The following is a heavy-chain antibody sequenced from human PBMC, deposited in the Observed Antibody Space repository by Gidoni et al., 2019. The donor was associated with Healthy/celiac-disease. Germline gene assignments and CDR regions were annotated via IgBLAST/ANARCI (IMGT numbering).Heavy chain of an antibody. CDR3: ARDCVEYSSSPFDY. CDR2: IYYSGST. J-gene: IGHJ4*02. D-gene: IGHD6-6*01. Sequence: QLQLQESGPGLVKPSATLSLTRTVSGGSISSSSYYWGWIRQPPGKGLEWIGSIYYSGSTYYNPSLKSRVTISVDTSKNQFSLKLSSVTAEDTAVYYCARDCVEYSSSPFDYWGQGTLVTVSS. CDR1: GGSISSSSYY. V-gene: IGHV4-39*02.